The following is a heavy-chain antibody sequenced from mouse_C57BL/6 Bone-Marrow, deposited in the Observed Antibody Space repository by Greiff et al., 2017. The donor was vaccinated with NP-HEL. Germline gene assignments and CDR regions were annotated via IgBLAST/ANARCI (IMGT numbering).Heavy chain of an antibody. CDR1: GYTFTSYW. D-gene: IGHD2-4*01. CDR3: ERRSYDYPGYFDY. V-gene: IGHV1-72*01. J-gene: IGHJ2*01. Sequence: QVQLQQSGAELVKPGASVKLSCKASGYTFTSYWMHWVKQRPGRGLEWIGRIDPNSGGTKYNEKFKSKATLTVAKPSSTDYMQLSSLTSEDSAVNYCERRSYDYPGYFDYWGKGTTLTVSS. CDR2: IDPNSGGT.